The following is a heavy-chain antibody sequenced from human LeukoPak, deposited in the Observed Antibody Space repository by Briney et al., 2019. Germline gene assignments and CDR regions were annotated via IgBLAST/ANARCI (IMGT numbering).Heavy chain of an antibody. V-gene: IGHV1-8*01. CDR3: ATASTVTTERGSVVRAFDI. CDR1: GYTFTSYD. CDR2: MHPNSGNT. D-gene: IGHD4-17*01. J-gene: IGHJ3*02. Sequence: ASVKVSCKASGYTFTSYDINWVRQATGQGLEWMGWMHPNSGNTGYAQKFQGRVTMTRNTSISTAYMELSSLRSEDTAVYYCATASTVTTERGSVVRAFDIWGQGTMVTVSS.